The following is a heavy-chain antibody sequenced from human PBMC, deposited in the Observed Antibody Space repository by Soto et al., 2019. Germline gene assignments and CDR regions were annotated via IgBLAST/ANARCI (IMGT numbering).Heavy chain of an antibody. Sequence: EVQLLESGGGLVQPGGSLRLSCAASGFTFSNYGMIWVRQAPGKGLEWVSAIGGSGHSTYYADSVKGRFTISRDNSQNRLYLQMNSRRAEDTALYYCAKLSLVPSASDYWGQGTLVTVSS. D-gene: IGHD2-2*01. V-gene: IGHV3-23*01. CDR2: IGGSGHST. CDR3: AKLSLVPSASDY. J-gene: IGHJ4*02. CDR1: GFTFSNYG.